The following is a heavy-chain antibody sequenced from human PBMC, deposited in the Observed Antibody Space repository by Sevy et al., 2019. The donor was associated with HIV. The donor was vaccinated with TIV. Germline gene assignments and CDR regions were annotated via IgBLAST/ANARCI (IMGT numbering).Heavy chain of an antibody. Sequence: ASVKVSCKESGYTFTTYYMHWVRQAPGQGLEWMGIINTSGGSTSYAQKFQGRVTMTRDTSTSTVYMELSSLRSEDTAVYYCARVYYYDYSGLGYWGQGTLVTVSS. CDR3: ARVYYYDYSGLGY. CDR2: INTSGGST. J-gene: IGHJ4*02. D-gene: IGHD3-22*01. V-gene: IGHV1-46*01. CDR1: GYTFTTYY.